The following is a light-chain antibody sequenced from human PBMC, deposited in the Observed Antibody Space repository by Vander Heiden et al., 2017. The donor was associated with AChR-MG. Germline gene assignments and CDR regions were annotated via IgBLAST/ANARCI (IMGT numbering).Light chain of an antibody. Sequence: DIQMTQSPSSLSASVGDRVTITCRASQNIFTYLNWYQQKPGKAPKRLIYVASTLQGGVPARFAGSGSGTDFTLTSNSLQPEDVATYYCQQSDRTPRTFGQGTRLEIK. CDR3: QQSDRTPRT. V-gene: IGKV1-39*01. CDR1: QNIFTY. CDR2: VAS. J-gene: IGKJ5*01.